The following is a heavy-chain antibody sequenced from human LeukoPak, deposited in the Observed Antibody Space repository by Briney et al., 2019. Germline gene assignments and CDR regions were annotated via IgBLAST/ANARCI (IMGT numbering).Heavy chain of an antibody. CDR1: GFTFSNYG. J-gene: IGHJ4*02. Sequence: GGSLRLSCAASGFTFSNYGMNWVRQGPGKGLEWFSAISCSGDNTYYADSVKGRFTISRDNSKNTLYLQMNSLRAEDTAVYYCAKERGKYHPFDYWGQGTLVTVSS. V-gene: IGHV3-23*01. CDR2: ISCSGDNT. D-gene: IGHD2-2*01. CDR3: AKERGKYHPFDY.